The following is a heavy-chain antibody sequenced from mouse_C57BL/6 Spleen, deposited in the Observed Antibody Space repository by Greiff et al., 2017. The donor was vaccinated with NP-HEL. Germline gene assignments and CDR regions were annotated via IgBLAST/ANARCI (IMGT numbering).Heavy chain of an antibody. Sequence: VQLHPSLASLVRPGASVPFSCTASGFNIKNTYMPWVTQRPEQGLEWIGRIDPANGNTKYAPKFQGKATITADTSSNTAYLQLSSLTSEDTAIYYCASITTVVARAMDYWGQGTSVTVSS. V-gene: IGHV14-3*01. D-gene: IGHD1-1*01. CDR1: GFNIKNTY. J-gene: IGHJ4*01. CDR2: IDPANGNT. CDR3: ASITTVVARAMDY.